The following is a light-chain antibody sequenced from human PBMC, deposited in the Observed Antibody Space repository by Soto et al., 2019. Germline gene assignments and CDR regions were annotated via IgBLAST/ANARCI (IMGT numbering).Light chain of an antibody. J-gene: IGKJ5*01. CDR3: QQNFSIPIP. V-gene: IGKV1-39*01. Sequence: IQMTQYPSSLSSSVGDIVTITCPASQSISTYLNWYHQKPGKAPDLLIYAASSLKSGVPSRFSGSGSGTHFTLTITGLQPADFATYYCQQNFSIPIPFGQGTRLAIK. CDR2: AAS. CDR1: QSISTY.